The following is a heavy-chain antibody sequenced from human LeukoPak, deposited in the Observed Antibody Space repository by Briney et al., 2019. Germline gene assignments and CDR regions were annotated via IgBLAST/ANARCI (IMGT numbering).Heavy chain of an antibody. CDR3: AKSPSSSSSRATHFDY. J-gene: IGHJ4*02. Sequence: GGSLRLSCAASGFTFSSYWMSWVRQAPGKGLEWVANIKQDGSEKYYVDSVKGRFTISRDNSKNTLYLQMNSLRAEDTAVYYCAKSPSSSSSRATHFDYWGQGTLVTVSS. D-gene: IGHD6-6*01. CDR2: IKQDGSEK. V-gene: IGHV3-7*03. CDR1: GFTFSSYW.